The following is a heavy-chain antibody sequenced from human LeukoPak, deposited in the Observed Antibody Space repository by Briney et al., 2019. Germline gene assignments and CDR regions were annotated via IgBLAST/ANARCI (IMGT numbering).Heavy chain of an antibody. V-gene: IGHV1-69*01. CDR1: GGTSSSYA. CDR2: IIPIFGTA. Sequence: GASVKVSCKASGGTSSSYAISWVRQAPGQGLEWMGGIIPIFGTANYAQKFQGRVTITADESTSTAYMELSSLRSEDTAVYYCARETPYCGGDCYSGYLDYWGQGTLVTVSS. D-gene: IGHD2-21*02. J-gene: IGHJ4*02. CDR3: ARETPYCGGDCYSGYLDY.